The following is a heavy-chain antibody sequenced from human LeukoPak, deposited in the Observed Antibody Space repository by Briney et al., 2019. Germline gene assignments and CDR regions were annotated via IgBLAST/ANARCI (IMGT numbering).Heavy chain of an antibody. Sequence: KPSETLSLTCTVSGGSISPYYWSWIRQPPGKGLEWLGYIYYSGNTDYNPSLKSRVAISVDTSKNEFSLKLSSVTAADTPVYYCARSTGSTMFIDYWGQGTLVTVSS. CDR1: GGSISPYY. D-gene: IGHD3-10*02. V-gene: IGHV4-59*01. J-gene: IGHJ4*02. CDR3: ARSTGSTMFIDY. CDR2: IYYSGNT.